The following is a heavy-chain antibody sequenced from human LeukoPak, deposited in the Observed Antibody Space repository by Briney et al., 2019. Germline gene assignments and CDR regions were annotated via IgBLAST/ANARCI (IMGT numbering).Heavy chain of an antibody. CDR1: GGSISSYY. V-gene: IGHV4-59*08. CDR3: ARWGYYYDSSGYWWFDP. Sequence: PSETLSLTCTVSGGSISSYYWGWIRQPPGKGLEWIGYIYYSGSTNYNPSLKSRVTISVDTSKNQFSLKLSSVTAADTAVYYCARWGYYYDSSGYWWFDPWGQGTLVTVSS. CDR2: IYYSGST. D-gene: IGHD3-22*01. J-gene: IGHJ5*02.